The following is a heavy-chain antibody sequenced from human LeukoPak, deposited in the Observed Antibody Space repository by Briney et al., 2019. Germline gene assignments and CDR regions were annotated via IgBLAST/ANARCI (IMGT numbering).Heavy chain of an antibody. D-gene: IGHD3-22*01. V-gene: IGHV4-38-2*01. CDR3: ARHAFFDSTGYYYYFDY. Sequence: PSETLSLTCAVSGYSISIGYYCGWIRQPPGDGLELIGRVYHSGSTYYNPSLKSRVTLSMDKSKNQLSLKLNSATAADTAAYYCARHAFFDSTGYYYYFDYWGQGSLVTVSS. CDR2: VYHSGST. J-gene: IGHJ4*02. CDR1: GYSISIGYY.